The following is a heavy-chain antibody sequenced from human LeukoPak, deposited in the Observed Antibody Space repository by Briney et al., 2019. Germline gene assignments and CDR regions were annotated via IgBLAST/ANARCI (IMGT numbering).Heavy chain of an antibody. D-gene: IGHD3-16*02. CDR2: INHSGST. CDR3: ARSYVWGSYRYDFDY. J-gene: IGHJ4*02. Sequence: SETLSLTCAVYGGSFSGYYWSWIRQPPGKGLEWIGEINHSGSTNYNPSLKSRVTISVDTSKNQFSLKLSSVTAADTAVYYCARSYVWGSYRYDFDYWGQGTQITVSS. V-gene: IGHV4-34*01. CDR1: GGSFSGYY.